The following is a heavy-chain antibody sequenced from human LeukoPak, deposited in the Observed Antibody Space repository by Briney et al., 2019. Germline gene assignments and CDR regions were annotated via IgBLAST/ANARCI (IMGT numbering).Heavy chain of an antibody. CDR2: MNPNSGNT. J-gene: IGHJ4*02. Sequence: GASVKVSCKASGYTFTSYDINWVRQATGQGLEWMGWMNPNSGNTGYAQKFQGRVTMTRNTSISTAYMELSSLRSEDTAVYYCARGNKARRGVIAAAGSRYYFDYWGQGTLVTVSS. CDR1: GYTFTSYD. V-gene: IGHV1-8*01. D-gene: IGHD6-13*01. CDR3: ARGNKARRGVIAAAGSRYYFDY.